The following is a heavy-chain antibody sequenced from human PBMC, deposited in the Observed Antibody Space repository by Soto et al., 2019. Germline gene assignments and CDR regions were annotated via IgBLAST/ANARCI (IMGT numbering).Heavy chain of an antibody. CDR3: ARQRPTYYYGSGSYSPYYFDY. CDR2: IYYSGST. V-gene: IGHV4-59*08. J-gene: IGHJ4*02. D-gene: IGHD3-10*01. CDR1: GGSISSYY. Sequence: SETLSLTCTVSGGSISSYYWSWIRQPPGKGLEWIGYIYYSGSTNYNPSLKSRVTISVDTSKNQFSLKLSSVTAADTAVYYCARQRPTYYYGSGSYSPYYFDYWGQGTLVTVSS.